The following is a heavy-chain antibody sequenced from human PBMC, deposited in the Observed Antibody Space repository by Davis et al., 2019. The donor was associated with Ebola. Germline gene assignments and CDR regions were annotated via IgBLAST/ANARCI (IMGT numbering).Heavy chain of an antibody. J-gene: IGHJ6*02. CDR1: GFTVSSNY. Sequence: GESLKISCAASGFTVSSNYMSWVRQAPGKGLEWVSSISSSSSYIYYADSVKGRFTISRDNAKNSLYLQMNSLRAEDTAVYYCARDGATYYDFWSGYIRYYYGMDVWGQGTTVTVSS. D-gene: IGHD3-3*01. CDR3: ARDGATYYDFWSGYIRYYYGMDV. V-gene: IGHV3-21*01. CDR2: ISSSSSYI.